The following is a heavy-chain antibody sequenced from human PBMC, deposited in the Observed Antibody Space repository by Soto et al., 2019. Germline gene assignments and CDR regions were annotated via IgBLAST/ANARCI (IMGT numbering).Heavy chain of an antibody. V-gene: IGHV3-33*01. CDR3: ARDKNSYYDSSGFDY. Sequence: GGSLRLSCAASGFTLSSYGMHWVRQAPGKGLEWVAVIWYDGSNKYYADSVKGRFTISRDNSKNTLYLQMNGLRAEDTAVYYCARDKNSYYDSSGFDYWGQGTLVTVSS. CDR1: GFTLSSYG. J-gene: IGHJ4*02. CDR2: IWYDGSNK. D-gene: IGHD3-22*01.